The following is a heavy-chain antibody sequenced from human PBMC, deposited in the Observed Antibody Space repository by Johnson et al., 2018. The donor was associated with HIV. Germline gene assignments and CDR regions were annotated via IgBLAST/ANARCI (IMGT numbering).Heavy chain of an antibody. Sequence: VQLVESGGGLVQPGGSLRLSRAASGFTFSSYDMHWVRQATGKGLEWVSAIGTAGDTYYPGSVKGRFTISRENAKNSLYLQMNSLRAGDTAVYYCARGPKNPGLDAFDIWGQGTLVTVSS. CDR1: GFTFSSYD. V-gene: IGHV3-13*01. J-gene: IGHJ3*02. CDR3: ARGPKNPGLDAFDI. D-gene: IGHD1-14*01. CDR2: IGTAGDT.